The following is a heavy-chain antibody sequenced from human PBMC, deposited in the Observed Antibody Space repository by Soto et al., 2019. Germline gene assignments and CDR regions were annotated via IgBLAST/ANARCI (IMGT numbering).Heavy chain of an antibody. CDR2: IKQDGSEK. D-gene: IGHD3-10*01. Sequence: GGSLRLSCAASGFTFSSYWMSWVRQAPGKGLEWVANIKQDGSEKYYVDSVKGRFTISRDNAKNSLYLQMNSLRAEDTAVYYCARDAIMVRGLTYYYYGMDVWGQGTTVTVSS. J-gene: IGHJ6*02. CDR3: ARDAIMVRGLTYYYYGMDV. CDR1: GFTFSSYW. V-gene: IGHV3-7*01.